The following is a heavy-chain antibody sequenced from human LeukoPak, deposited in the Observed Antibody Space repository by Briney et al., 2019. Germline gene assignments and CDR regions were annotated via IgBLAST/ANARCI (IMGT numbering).Heavy chain of an antibody. J-gene: IGHJ4*02. CDR3: ARVSLVRGAPDYYFDY. CDR2: IYYSGST. D-gene: IGHD3-10*01. CDR1: GGSISSSSYY. Sequence: SETLSLTCTVSGGSISSSSYYWGWIRQPPGKGLEWIGSIYYSGSTYYNPSLKSRVTMSVDTSKNQFSLKLSSVTAADTAVYYCARVSLVRGAPDYYFDYWGQGTLVTVSS. V-gene: IGHV4-39*07.